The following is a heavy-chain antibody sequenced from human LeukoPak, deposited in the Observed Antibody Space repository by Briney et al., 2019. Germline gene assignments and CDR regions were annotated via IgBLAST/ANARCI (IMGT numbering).Heavy chain of an antibody. J-gene: IGHJ4*02. Sequence: GGSLRLSCAASRFTFSSFAMSWVRQAPGKGLEWVSSMSGSGGSTYYADSVKGRFTISRDNSRNTLYLQMNSLRADDTAVYYCAKDHGVAVAGMYYWGQGTLVTVSS. CDR2: MSGSGGST. D-gene: IGHD6-19*01. V-gene: IGHV3-23*01. CDR3: AKDHGVAVAGMYY. CDR1: RFTFSSFA.